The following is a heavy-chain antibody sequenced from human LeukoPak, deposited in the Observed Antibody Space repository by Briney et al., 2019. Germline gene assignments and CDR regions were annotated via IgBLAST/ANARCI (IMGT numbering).Heavy chain of an antibody. CDR2: IIPIFGTA. D-gene: IGHD3-3*01. CDR1: GGTFSSYA. Sequence: SVKVSCKASGGTFSSYAISWVRQAPGQGLEWMGGIIPIFGTANYAQKFQGRVTTTADESTSTAYMELSSLRSEDTAVYYCARDVGITIFGVVHDAFDIWGQGTMVTVSS. J-gene: IGHJ3*02. CDR3: ARDVGITIFGVVHDAFDI. V-gene: IGHV1-69*01.